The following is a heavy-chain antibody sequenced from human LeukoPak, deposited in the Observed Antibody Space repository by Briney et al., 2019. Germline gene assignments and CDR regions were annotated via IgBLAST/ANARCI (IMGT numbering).Heavy chain of an antibody. CDR1: GFTFSTYS. V-gene: IGHV3-21*01. CDR2: ISSSSSYI. J-gene: IGHJ3*02. D-gene: IGHD6-13*01. CDR3: ARVASFRVAAAGPGALAFDI. Sequence: GGSLRLSCAASGFTFSTYSMNWVRQAPGKGLEWVSSISSSSSYIYCADSVKGRFTISRDNAKNSLYLQMNSLRAEDTAVYYCARVASFRVAAAGPGALAFDIWGQGTMVTVSS.